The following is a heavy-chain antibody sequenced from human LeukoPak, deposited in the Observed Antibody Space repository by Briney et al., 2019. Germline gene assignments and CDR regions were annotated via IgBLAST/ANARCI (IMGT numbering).Heavy chain of an antibody. CDR2: FDPEDGET. J-gene: IGHJ6*02. CDR1: GYTLTELS. D-gene: IGHD1-1*01. Sequence: ASVKVSCKVSGYTLTELSMHWVRQAPGKGLEWMGGFDPEDGETIYAQKFQGRVTMTEDTSTDTAYMELSSLRSEDTAVYYCATAKGTTYGMDVWGQGTTVTVSS. V-gene: IGHV1-24*01. CDR3: ATAKGTTYGMDV.